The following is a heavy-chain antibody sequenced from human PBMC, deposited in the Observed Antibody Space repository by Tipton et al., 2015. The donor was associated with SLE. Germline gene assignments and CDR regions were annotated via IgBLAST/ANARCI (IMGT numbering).Heavy chain of an antibody. CDR2: IYHSGST. J-gene: IGHJ4*02. D-gene: IGHD1-1*01. CDR1: GGSISSYY. V-gene: IGHV4-59*12. Sequence: TLSLTCTVSGGSISSYYWSWIRQPPGKGLEWIGYIYHSGSTNHNPSLKSRVTISVDTSKNQLSLKLSAVTAADTAVHYCARALWKGGDYWGQGTLVTVSS. CDR3: ARALWKGGDY.